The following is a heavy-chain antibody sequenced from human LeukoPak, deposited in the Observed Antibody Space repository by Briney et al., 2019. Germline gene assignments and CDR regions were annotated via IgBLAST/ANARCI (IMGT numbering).Heavy chain of an antibody. CDR3: ARDLDGDYYFDY. CDR2: IYYSGST. J-gene: IGHJ4*02. CDR1: GGSISSSSYY. Sequence: PSETLSLTCTVSGGSISSSSYYWGWIRQPPGKGLEWIGSIYYSGSTYYNPSLKSRVTISVDTSKNQFSLKLSSVTAADTAVYYCARDLDGDYYFDYWGQGTLVTVSS. V-gene: IGHV4-39*07. D-gene: IGHD4-17*01.